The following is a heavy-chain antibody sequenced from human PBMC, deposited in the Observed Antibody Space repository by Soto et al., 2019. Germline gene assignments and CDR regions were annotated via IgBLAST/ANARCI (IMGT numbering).Heavy chain of an antibody. Sequence: GGSLRLSCAASGFTFSSYDMHWVRQATGKSLEWVSAIGTAGDTYYPGSVKGRFTISRENAKNSLYLQMNSQRAEDTAVYYCARGSQPYYYDSSRYYYDPWGQGTLVTVSS. CDR2: IGTAGDT. D-gene: IGHD3-22*01. V-gene: IGHV3-13*01. CDR1: GFTFSSYD. J-gene: IGHJ5*02. CDR3: ARGSQPYYYDSSRYYYDP.